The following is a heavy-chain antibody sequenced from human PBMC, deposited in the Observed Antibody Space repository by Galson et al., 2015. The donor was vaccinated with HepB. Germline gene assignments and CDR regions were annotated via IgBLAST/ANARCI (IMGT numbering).Heavy chain of an antibody. CDR3: ARLVADSPYYYYYMDV. Sequence: SLRLSCAASGFTFDDYGMSWVRQAPGKGLEWVSGISGSGGRTGYADSVKGRFIISRDNTKNSLFLQMNSLRDEDTALYHCARLVADSPYYYYYMDVWGNGTTVTVSS. CDR2: ISGSGGRT. V-gene: IGHV3-20*01. J-gene: IGHJ6*03. CDR1: GFTFDDYG.